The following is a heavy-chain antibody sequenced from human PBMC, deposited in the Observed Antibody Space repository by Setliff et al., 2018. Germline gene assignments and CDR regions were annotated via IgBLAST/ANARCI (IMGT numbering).Heavy chain of an antibody. D-gene: IGHD3-10*01. CDR2: ISYDGINK. CDR3: ARDGVPPLNYRVDY. J-gene: IGHJ4*02. CDR1: GFTFARFA. Sequence: GGSLRLSCAASGFTFARFAMHWVRQAPGKGLEWVAVISYDGINKYYADSVKGRFTISRDNSKNTLYLQMNSLRVEDTAVYYCARDGVPPLNYRVDYWGQGTLVTVSS. V-gene: IGHV3-30*01.